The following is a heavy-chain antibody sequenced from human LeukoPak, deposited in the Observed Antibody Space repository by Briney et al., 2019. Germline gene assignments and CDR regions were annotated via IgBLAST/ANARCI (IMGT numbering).Heavy chain of an antibody. Sequence: SETLSLTCTVYGGSISSYYWSWIRQPAGKGLEWIGRIYTSGSTNDNPSLKGGVTMSVDTCKNQSSLAVSSLTAADTAVYYCARGVSLGYCSGGSCYNRFDAWGQGTLVTVSS. J-gene: IGHJ5*02. D-gene: IGHD2-15*01. CDR3: ARGVSLGYCSGGSCYNRFDA. CDR2: IYTSGST. CDR1: GGSISSYY. V-gene: IGHV4-4*07.